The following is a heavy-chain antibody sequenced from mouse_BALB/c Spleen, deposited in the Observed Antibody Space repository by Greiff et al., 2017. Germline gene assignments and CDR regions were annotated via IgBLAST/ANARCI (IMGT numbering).Heavy chain of an antibody. J-gene: IGHJ2*01. Sequence: EVQLVESGGGLVKPGGSLKLSCAASGFTFSSYTMSWVRQAPEKRLEWVATISSGGGNTYYPDSVKGRFTISRDNAKNNLYLQMSSLRSEDTALYYCARLDGYYFDYWGQGTTLTVSS. D-gene: IGHD2-3*01. CDR1: GFTFSSYT. CDR2: ISSGGGNT. CDR3: ARLDGYYFDY. V-gene: IGHV5-9*03.